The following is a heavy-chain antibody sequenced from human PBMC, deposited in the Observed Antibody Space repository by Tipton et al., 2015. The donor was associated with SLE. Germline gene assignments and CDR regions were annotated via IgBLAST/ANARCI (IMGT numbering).Heavy chain of an antibody. D-gene: IGHD2-2*01. V-gene: IGHV4-34*01. CDR1: GGSISSYY. J-gene: IGHJ4*02. Sequence: TLSLTCTVSGGSISSYYWSWIRQPPGKGLEWIGEINHSGSTNYNPSLKSRVTISVDTSKNQFSLKLSSVTAADTAVYYCARGREVPWGYYFDYWGQGTLVTVSS. CDR2: INHSGST. CDR3: ARGREVPWGYYFDY.